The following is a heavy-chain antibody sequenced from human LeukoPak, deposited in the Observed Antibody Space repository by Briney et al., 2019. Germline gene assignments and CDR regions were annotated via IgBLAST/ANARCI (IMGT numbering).Heavy chain of an antibody. CDR2: CLDSSCTE. CDR1: GFTFGTYD. J-gene: IGHJ4*02. V-gene: IGHV3-23*01. D-gene: IGHD3/OR15-3a*01. CDR3: VRDSEGSFDS. Sequence: GGSLRLSCAASGFTFGTYDMSWVRQTPGKGLEWVSTLACLDSSCTEYYSDSVKGRFSISRDKSRSTLSLPLNSLRVEDTAMYYCVRDSEGSFDSWGQGTLVTVSS.